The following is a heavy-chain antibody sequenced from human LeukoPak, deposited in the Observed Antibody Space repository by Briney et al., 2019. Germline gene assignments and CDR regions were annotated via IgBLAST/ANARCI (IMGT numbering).Heavy chain of an antibody. CDR3: ARARITIFLD. D-gene: IGHD3-3*01. CDR1: GGSISSYY. J-gene: IGHJ4*02. V-gene: IGHV4-59*01. Sequence: SETLSLTCTVSGGSISSYYWSWIRQPPGKGLEWIGYIYYSGSTYYNPSLKSRVTISLDTSNNQFSLKLSSVTAADTAVYYCARARITIFLDWGQGTLVTVSS. CDR2: IYYSGST.